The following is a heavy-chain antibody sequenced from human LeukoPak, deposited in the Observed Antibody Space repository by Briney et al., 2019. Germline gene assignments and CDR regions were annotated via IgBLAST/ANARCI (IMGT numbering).Heavy chain of an antibody. CDR3: ARDWYYDFWSGYYTLDY. CDR1: GYTFTGYY. J-gene: IGHJ4*02. Sequence: ASVKVSCKASGYTFTGYYMHWVRQAPGQGLEWMGLINPNSGGTNYAQKFQGRVTMTRDTSISTAYMELSRLRSDDTAVYYCARDWYYDFWSGYYTLDYWGQGTLVTVSS. V-gene: IGHV1-2*02. CDR2: INPNSGGT. D-gene: IGHD3-3*01.